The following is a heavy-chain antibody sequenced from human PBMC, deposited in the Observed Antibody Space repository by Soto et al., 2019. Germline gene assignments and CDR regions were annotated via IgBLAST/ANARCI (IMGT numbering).Heavy chain of an antibody. V-gene: IGHV1-3*01. CDR3: ARDTNGSGWTRGAFDI. D-gene: IGHD6-19*01. J-gene: IGHJ3*02. CDR1: GYTFTSYA. CDR2: INACNGNT. Sequence: QVQLVQSGAAVKKPGASLKVSCKASGYTFTSYAMHWVRQAPGQRLEWMGWINACNGNTKYSQKFQGRVPITRDTSASTAYMELRSLRSEDTAVYDCARDTNGSGWTRGAFDIWGQGTMVTVS.